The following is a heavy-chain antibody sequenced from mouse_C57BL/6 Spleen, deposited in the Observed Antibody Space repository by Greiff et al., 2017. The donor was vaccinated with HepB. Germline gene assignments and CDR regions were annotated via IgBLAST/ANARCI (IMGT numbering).Heavy chain of an antibody. V-gene: IGHV5-4*01. CDR1: GFTFSSYA. CDR3: AREGYSNYGDY. J-gene: IGHJ2*01. Sequence: EVQLQESGGGLVKPGGSLKLSCAASGFTFSSYAMSWVRQTPEKRLEWVATISDGGSYTYYPDNVKGRFTISRDNAKNNLYLQMSHLKSEDTAMYYCAREGYSNYGDYWGQGTTLTVSS. CDR2: ISDGGSYT. D-gene: IGHD2-5*01.